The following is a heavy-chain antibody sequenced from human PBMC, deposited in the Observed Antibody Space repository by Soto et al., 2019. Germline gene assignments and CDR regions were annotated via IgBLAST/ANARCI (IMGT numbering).Heavy chain of an antibody. D-gene: IGHD6-19*01. V-gene: IGHV4-34*01. J-gene: IGHJ5*02. Sequence: QVQLQQWGAGLLKPSETLSLTCAVYGGSFSGYYWSWIRQPPGKGLEWIGEINHSGSTNYNPSLKSRVTISVDTSKNQFSLKLSSVTAADTAVYYCARGVPGIGVAGPNWFDPWGQGTLVTVSS. CDR1: GGSFSGYY. CDR3: ARGVPGIGVAGPNWFDP. CDR2: INHSGST.